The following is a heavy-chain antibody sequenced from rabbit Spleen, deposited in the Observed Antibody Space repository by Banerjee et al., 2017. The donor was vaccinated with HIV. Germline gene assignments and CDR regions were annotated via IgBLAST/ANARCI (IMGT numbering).Heavy chain of an antibody. V-gene: IGHV1S45*01. CDR3: ARDSTSSIPNL. D-gene: IGHD7-1*01. J-gene: IGHJ4*01. CDR1: GFSFSSSYD. CDR2: IYTGSSGRT. Sequence: QEQLVESGGGLVQPGASLALTCTASGFSFSSSYDMCWVRQAPGKGLEWIACIYTGSSGRTYYASWAKGRFSISKTSSTTVTLQMTSLTVADTATYFCARDSTSSIPNLWGPGTLVTVS.